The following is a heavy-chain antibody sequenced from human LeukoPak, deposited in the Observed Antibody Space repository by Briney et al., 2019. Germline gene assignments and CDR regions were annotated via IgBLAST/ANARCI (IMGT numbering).Heavy chain of an antibody. CDR2: ICSSGSST. V-gene: IGHV3-11*05. Sequence: AGTLRLSCAASGFTSSHYYMSWIRQAPGKGLEWLSYICSSGSSTEYAHQVQGRFNISRHNAKKSMYLQMHSLGAEDTAVYYCARDVGYTSLDYYGSGSLVQYWGQGPLVIVSS. D-gene: IGHD3-10*01. CDR3: ARDVGYTSLDYYGSGSLVQY. CDR1: GFTSSHYY. J-gene: IGHJ4*02.